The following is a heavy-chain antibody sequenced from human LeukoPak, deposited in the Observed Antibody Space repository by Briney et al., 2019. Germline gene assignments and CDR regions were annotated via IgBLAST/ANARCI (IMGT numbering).Heavy chain of an antibody. CDR3: ARRPHVVPAASVYMDV. J-gene: IGHJ6*03. CDR1: GGTFSSYA. CDR2: ISAYNGIP. Sequence: ASVKVSCKASGGTFSSYAISWVRQAPGQGLEWMGWISAYNGIPNYAQNLQGRVTMSRDTSTTTAYMELRSLRSDDTAVYYCARRPHVVPAASVYMDVWGRGTTVTVSS. D-gene: IGHD2-2*01. V-gene: IGHV1-18*01.